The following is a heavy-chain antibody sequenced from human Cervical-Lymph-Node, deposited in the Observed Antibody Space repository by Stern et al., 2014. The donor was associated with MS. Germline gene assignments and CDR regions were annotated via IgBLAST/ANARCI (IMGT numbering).Heavy chain of an antibody. CDR1: GGSISSGGYY. D-gene: IGHD3-10*01. CDR2: FYYSGST. V-gene: IGHV4-31*03. CDR3: AREGDGSHDY. J-gene: IGHJ4*02. Sequence: VQLVESGPGLVKPSQTLSLTCTVSGGSISSGGYYWSWIRQHPGKGLEWIGDFYYSGSTHYNPSLKSRVTISVDTSKNQFSLKLSSVTAADTAVYYCAREGDGSHDYWGQGTLVTVSS.